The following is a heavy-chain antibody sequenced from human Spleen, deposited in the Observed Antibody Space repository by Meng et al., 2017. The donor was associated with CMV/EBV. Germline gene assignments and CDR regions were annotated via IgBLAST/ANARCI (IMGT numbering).Heavy chain of an antibody. Sequence: GESLKISCAASGFTFSSYAMSWVRQAPGKGLEWVSAISGSGGSTYYADSVKGRFTISRDNSKNTLYLQMNSLRAEDTAVYYCAKETTVTTAGYYYYGMDVWGQGTTVTVSS. CDR3: AKETTVTTAGYYYYGMDV. J-gene: IGHJ6*02. CDR2: ISGSGGST. CDR1: GFTFSSYA. V-gene: IGHV3-23*01. D-gene: IGHD4-17*01.